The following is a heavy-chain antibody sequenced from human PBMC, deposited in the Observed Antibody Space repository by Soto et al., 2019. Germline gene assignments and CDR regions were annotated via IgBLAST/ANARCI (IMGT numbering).Heavy chain of an antibody. V-gene: IGHV4-31*03. CDR1: GGSISSGGYY. D-gene: IGHD3-22*01. CDR3: TRAHSYDYDFSGYTKQSLQFDS. Sequence: SETLSLTCNVSGGSISSGGYYWNWIRQVPGRGLEWIGYISYSASSFYNPSLESRVSVSVDTSRNQFSLKLSSMTAADTAVYFCTRAHSYDYDFSGYTKQSLQFDSWGQGTLVTVSS. CDR2: ISYSASS. J-gene: IGHJ4*02.